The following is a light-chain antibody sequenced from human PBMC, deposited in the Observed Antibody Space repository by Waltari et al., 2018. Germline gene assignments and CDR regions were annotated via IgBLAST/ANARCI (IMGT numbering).Light chain of an antibody. V-gene: IGLV3-1*01. Sequence: SYALTQPPSVSVSPGQTASITCYGDILGNKYAAWYQQKPCPSPLLVIHQATKRPWEFPEAFSGSKSANAATLTITGTQAMDEADYYCQALGTGAWVFGGGTKLTVL. CDR2: QAT. CDR1: ILGNKY. CDR3: QALGTGAWV. J-gene: IGLJ3*02.